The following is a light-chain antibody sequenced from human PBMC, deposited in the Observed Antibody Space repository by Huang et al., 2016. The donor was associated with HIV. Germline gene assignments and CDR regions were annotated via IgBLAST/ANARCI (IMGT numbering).Light chain of an antibody. V-gene: IGKV2-28*01. J-gene: IGKJ2*01. CDR2: LGS. CDR1: QSLLHSDGNNY. Sequence: DVVMTQSPLSLPVTPGEPASISCRSSQSLLHSDGNNYFDWYLQKPGQSPPLLIYLGSNRASGVPERFSGSGSGTDFTLKISRVEAEDVWVYYCMQGLRTPRTFGQGTRLEIK. CDR3: MQGLRTPRT.